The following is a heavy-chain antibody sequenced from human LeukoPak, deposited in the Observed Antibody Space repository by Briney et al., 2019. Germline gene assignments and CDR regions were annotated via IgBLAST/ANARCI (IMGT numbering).Heavy chain of an antibody. J-gene: IGHJ4*02. D-gene: IGHD5-18*01. CDR2: ITGGGGGT. Sequence: GGSLRLSCAASGFTFSIYAMSWVRQVPGKGLEWVSVITGGGGGTYYADSVKGRFTISRDNSKNTLYLQMNSLRAEDTAVYYCAKDNKEYSYDYWGQGTLVTVSS. V-gene: IGHV3-23*01. CDR3: AKDNKEYSYDY. CDR1: GFTFSIYA.